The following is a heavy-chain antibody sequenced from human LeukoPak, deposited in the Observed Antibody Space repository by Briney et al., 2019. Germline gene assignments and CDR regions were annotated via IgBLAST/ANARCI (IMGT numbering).Heavy chain of an antibody. CDR3: ARDRALAWGGAIDS. CDR1: GRSIISYY. CDR2: IYTSGST. V-gene: IGHV4-4*07. J-gene: IGHJ4*02. D-gene: IGHD1-26*01. Sequence: PSQTLSLTWTLSGRSIISYYSSSIRQPAGKGLEWIGRIYTSGSTNYNPSLKSRVTMSVDTSKNQFSLKLSSVTAADTAVYYCARDRALAWGGAIDSFGQGTLVTVSS.